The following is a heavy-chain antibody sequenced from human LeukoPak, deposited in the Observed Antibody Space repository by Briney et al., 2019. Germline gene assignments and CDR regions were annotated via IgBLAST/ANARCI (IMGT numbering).Heavy chain of an antibody. CDR3: AREDYYDSSGYSY. CDR2: ISSRSSTI. Sequence: VGSLRLSCAASGFTFSSYTMNWVRQAPGKGLEWVSYISSRSSTIYYADSVRGRFTISRDNAKNSLYLQMNSLRDEDTAVYYCAREDYYDSSGYSYWGQGTLVTVSS. V-gene: IGHV3-48*02. D-gene: IGHD3-22*01. CDR1: GFTFSSYT. J-gene: IGHJ4*02.